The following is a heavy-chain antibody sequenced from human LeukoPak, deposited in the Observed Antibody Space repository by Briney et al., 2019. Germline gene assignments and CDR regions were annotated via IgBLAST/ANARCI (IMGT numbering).Heavy chain of an antibody. CDR2: IYYSGST. V-gene: IGHV4-30-4*08. D-gene: IGHD3-10*01. CDR3: ARSDAWDGSGSYDI. Sequence: PSQTLSLTCTVSGGSTSSGDYYWSWIRQPPGKGLEWIGYIYYSGSTYYNPSLKSRVTISVDTSKNQFSLKLSSVTAADTAVYYCARSDAWDGSGSYDIWGQGTMVTVSS. CDR1: GGSTSSGDYY. J-gene: IGHJ3*02.